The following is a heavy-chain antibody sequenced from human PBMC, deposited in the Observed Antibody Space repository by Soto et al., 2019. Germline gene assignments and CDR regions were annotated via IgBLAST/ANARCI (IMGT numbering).Heavy chain of an antibody. J-gene: IGHJ4*02. CDR1: GYTFTGYY. V-gene: IGHV1-2*06. Sequence: QVQLVQSGAEVKKPGASVKVSCKASGYTFTGYYMHWVRQAPGQGLAWMGRLNPNSGGTNYAQKIQGRVTMTRDTSITTAYRELRRLRSDDTAVYYCASVQRANYMVRGVRGYFDYWGQGTLVTVSS. D-gene: IGHD3-10*01. CDR2: LNPNSGGT. CDR3: ASVQRANYMVRGVRGYFDY.